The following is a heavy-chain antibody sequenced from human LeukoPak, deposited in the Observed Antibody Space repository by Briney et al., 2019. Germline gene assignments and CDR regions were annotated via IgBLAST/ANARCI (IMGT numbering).Heavy chain of an antibody. V-gene: IGHV6-1*01. J-gene: IGHJ4*02. CDR1: GDSVSSNSAA. CDR3: VREGGRYGGYDLDY. CDR2: THYRSKWSR. D-gene: IGHD5-12*01. Sequence: SQTLSLTCAIFGDSVSSNSAAWNWIRLSPSRGLEWLGRTHYRSKWSRDYAVSVKGRITINADTSKNQFSLHLNSVTPEDTAVYYCVREGGRYGGYDLDYWGQGTLVTVSS.